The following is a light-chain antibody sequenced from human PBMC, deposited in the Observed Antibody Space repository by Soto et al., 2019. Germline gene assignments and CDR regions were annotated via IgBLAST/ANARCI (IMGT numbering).Light chain of an antibody. Sequence: EIVLTQSPGTLSLSPGERATLSFRASQSVSSNYLAWFQQKPGQAPRLLIYGASSRATGIPDRFSGSGSGTDFTLTISRLEPEDFAVYYCQQYGSSPNTFGQGSMVDIK. CDR1: QSVSSNY. V-gene: IGKV3-20*01. J-gene: IGKJ1*01. CDR3: QQYGSSPNT. CDR2: GAS.